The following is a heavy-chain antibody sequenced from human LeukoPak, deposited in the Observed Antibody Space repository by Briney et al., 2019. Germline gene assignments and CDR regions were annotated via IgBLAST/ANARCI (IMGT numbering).Heavy chain of an antibody. CDR1: GGTFSSYA. V-gene: IGHV1-69*13. CDR3: ARGDILTGYYRWYFDL. J-gene: IGHJ2*01. CDR2: IIPIFGTA. Sequence: ASVKVSCKASGGTFSSYAISWVRQAPGQGLEWMGGIIPIFGTANYAQKFQGRVTITADESTSTAYMELSSLRSEDTAVYYCARGDILTGYYRWYFDLWGRGTLVTVSS. D-gene: IGHD3-9*01.